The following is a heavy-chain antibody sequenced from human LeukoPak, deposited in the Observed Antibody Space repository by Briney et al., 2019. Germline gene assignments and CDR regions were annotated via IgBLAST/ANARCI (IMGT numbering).Heavy chain of an antibody. D-gene: IGHD4-17*01. CDR3: AREYGDGFDY. CDR2: ISYDGSNK. V-gene: IGHV3-30*04. Sequence: GGALTLTCPASRFIFSSYVMHWVRQAPGKGLEWVAVISYDGSNKYYADSVKGRFTISRDNYKNTLYLQMNSLRAEDTAVYYCAREYGDGFDYWGQGTMVTVSS. J-gene: IGHJ4*02. CDR1: RFIFSSYV.